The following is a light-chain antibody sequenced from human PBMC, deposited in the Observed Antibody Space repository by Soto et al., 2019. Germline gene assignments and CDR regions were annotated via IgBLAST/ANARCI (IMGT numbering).Light chain of an antibody. J-gene: IGKJ4*01. Sequence: EIVLTQSPATLSLSPGERATLSCRASQSVSNSLAWYQQKPGQAHRLLFYGASNRATGIPARFSGSGSGTDFTITNSTLEPEDFAVYYGQQWSNWPQLTFGGGTKVEIK. V-gene: IGKV3-11*01. CDR1: QSVSNS. CDR2: GAS. CDR3: QQWSNWPQLT.